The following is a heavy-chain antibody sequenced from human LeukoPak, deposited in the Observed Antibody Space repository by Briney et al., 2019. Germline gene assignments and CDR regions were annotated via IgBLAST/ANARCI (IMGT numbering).Heavy chain of an antibody. CDR1: GVSLSSYG. J-gene: IGHJ5*01. Sequence: TGGSLRLSCGVSGVSLSSYGMHWVRQAPGKGLEWVAWLPYDGSYNSTAASLKGRFAISKDISKNTLYLDMDSLTPEDTAVYYCAAAGLGVAHWFSSWGQGTLVIVSS. V-gene: IGHV3-30*02. CDR3: AAAGLGVAHWFSS. CDR2: LPYDGSYN. D-gene: IGHD2-15*01.